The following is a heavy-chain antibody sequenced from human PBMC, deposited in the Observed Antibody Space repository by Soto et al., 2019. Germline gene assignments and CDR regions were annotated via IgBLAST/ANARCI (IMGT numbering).Heavy chain of an antibody. J-gene: IGHJ6*02. Sequence: GESLKISCKGSGYSFISYWIGWVRQMPGKGLEWMGIIYPGDSDTRYSPSFQGQVTISADKSISTAYLQWSSLKASDTAMYYCARTSAAGKYYDGMDVWGQGTTVSVSS. D-gene: IGHD6-13*01. CDR3: ARTSAAGKYYDGMDV. V-gene: IGHV5-51*01. CDR1: GYSFISYW. CDR2: IYPGDSDT.